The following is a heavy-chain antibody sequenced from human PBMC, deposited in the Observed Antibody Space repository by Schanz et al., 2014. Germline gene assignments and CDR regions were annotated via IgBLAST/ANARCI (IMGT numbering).Heavy chain of an antibody. CDR3: ARAHGNNWYGKGLDY. J-gene: IGHJ4*02. CDR1: GFAFSAYG. V-gene: IGHV3-33*01. D-gene: IGHD1-1*01. Sequence: QVQMVESGGGVVQPGRSLGLSFAASGFAFSAYGMHWVRRAPGRGPEWVAVIWSDGSTKYYADSVKGRFTISRDNSKNTLYLQMNSLRADDTAVYFCARAHGNNWYGKGLDYWGQGTQXTVSS. CDR2: IWSDGSTK.